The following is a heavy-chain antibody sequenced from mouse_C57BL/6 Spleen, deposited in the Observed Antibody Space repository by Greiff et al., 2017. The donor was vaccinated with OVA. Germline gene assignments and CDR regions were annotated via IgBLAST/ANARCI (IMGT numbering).Heavy chain of an antibody. Sequence: EVQGVESGGDLVKPGGSLKLSCAASGFTFSSYGMSWVRQTPDKRLEWVATISSGGSYTYYPDSVKGRFTISRDNAKNTLYLQMSSLKSEDTAMYYCARRGDYYGNGFYAMDYWGQGTSVTVSS. V-gene: IGHV5-6*01. CDR2: ISSGGSYT. CDR1: GFTFSSYG. CDR3: ARRGDYYGNGFYAMDY. J-gene: IGHJ4*01. D-gene: IGHD2-1*01.